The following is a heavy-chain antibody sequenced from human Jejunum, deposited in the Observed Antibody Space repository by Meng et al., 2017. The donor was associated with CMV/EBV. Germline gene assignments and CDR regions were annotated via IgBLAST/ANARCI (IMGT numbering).Heavy chain of an antibody. CDR1: GFTFSHYE. J-gene: IGHJ5*02. Sequence: SGFTFSHYEIHWVRQAPGKGLEWVSFVTSSGGPQYHADSVRGRFSISRDNAKNSVYLQMDGLRVEDTAIYYCARGKVAMGFDHWGQGTLVTVSS. D-gene: IGHD5-12*01. CDR2: VTSSGGPQ. CDR3: ARGKVAMGFDH. V-gene: IGHV3-48*03.